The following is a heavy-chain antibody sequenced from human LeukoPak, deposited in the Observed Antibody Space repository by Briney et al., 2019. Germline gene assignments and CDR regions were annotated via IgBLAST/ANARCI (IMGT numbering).Heavy chain of an antibody. V-gene: IGHV4-39*07. CDR1: GGSISSSSYY. CDR2: IYYSGST. J-gene: IGHJ4*02. D-gene: IGHD3-9*01. CDR3: ARDSTSLYYDILTGHLYYFDY. Sequence: SETLSLTCTVSGGSISSSSYYWGWIRQPPGKGLEWIGSIYYSGSTYYNPSLKSRVTISVDTSKNQFSLKLSSVTAADTAVYYCARDSTSLYYDILTGHLYYFDYWGQGTLVTVSS.